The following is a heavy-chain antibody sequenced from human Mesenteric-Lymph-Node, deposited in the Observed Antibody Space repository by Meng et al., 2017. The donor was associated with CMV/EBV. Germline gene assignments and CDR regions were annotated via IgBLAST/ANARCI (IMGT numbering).Heavy chain of an antibody. D-gene: IGHD2-15*01. CDR1: GFSLSSSGVG. J-gene: IGHJ5*02. V-gene: IGHV2-5*01. CDR3: ARLTWNILPGPLDL. CDR2: IFWNDDK. Sequence: SGFSLSSSGVGVGWIRPPPRKALEWLTIIFWNDDKRYSPSLKSRLTISKDTSKNQVVLTMTNMDPVDTATYYCARLTWNILPGPLDLWGQGTLVTVSS.